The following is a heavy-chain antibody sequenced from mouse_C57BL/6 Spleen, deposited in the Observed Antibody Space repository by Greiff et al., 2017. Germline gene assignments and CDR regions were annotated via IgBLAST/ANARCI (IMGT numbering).Heavy chain of an antibody. Sequence: EVKVEESGGGLVQPGGSLSLSCAASGFTFTDYYMSWVRQPPGKALEWLGFIRNKANGYTTEYSASVKGRFTISRDNSQSILYLQMNALRAEDSATYYCARYPHDGYSSYYFDYWGQGTTRTVSS. J-gene: IGHJ2*01. D-gene: IGHD2-3*01. V-gene: IGHV7-3*01. CDR2: IRNKANGYTT. CDR3: ARYPHDGYSSYYFDY. CDR1: GFTFTDYY.